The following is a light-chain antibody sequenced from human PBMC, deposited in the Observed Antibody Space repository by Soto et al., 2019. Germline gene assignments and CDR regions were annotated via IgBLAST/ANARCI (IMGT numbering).Light chain of an antibody. CDR1: TGAFTSGYY. Sequence: QTVVTQEPSLTVSPGGTVTLTCASSTGAFTSGYYPNWFQQKPGQPPRALIYSTTYKHSWTPARFSGSLLGGRSALTLSGVQPEDEADYYCLLFYGDGVVFGGGTKLTVL. J-gene: IGLJ2*01. CDR2: STT. CDR3: LLFYGDGVV. V-gene: IGLV7-43*01.